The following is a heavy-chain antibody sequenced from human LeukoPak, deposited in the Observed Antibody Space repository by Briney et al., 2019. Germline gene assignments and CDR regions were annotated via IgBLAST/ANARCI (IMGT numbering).Heavy chain of an antibody. CDR2: IDWDDDK. V-gene: IGHV2-70*12. CDR1: GFSLSTSGMC. CDR3: AQTYSSSWIDY. J-gene: IGHJ4*02. D-gene: IGHD6-13*01. Sequence: ASGPTLVNPTQTLTLTCTFSGFSLSTSGMCVSWIRQPPGKALEWHALIDWDDDKYYYTSQKTRLTISKDTSKNQVVLTMTNVDPVDTATYYCAQTYSSSWIDYWGQGTLVTVSS.